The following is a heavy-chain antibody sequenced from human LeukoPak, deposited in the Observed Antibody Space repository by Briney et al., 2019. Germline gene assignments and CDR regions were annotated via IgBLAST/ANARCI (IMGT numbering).Heavy chain of an antibody. J-gene: IGHJ5*02. CDR2: IYYSGST. CDR1: GGSISSSSYY. V-gene: IGHV4-39*07. D-gene: IGHD6-6*01. CDR3: AREQLVVSRWFDP. Sequence: SETLSLTCTVSGGSISSSSYYWGWIRQPPGKGLEWIGSIYYSGSTYYNPSLKSRVTISVDTSKNQFSLKLSSVTAADTAVYYCAREQLVVSRWFDPWGQGTPVTVSS.